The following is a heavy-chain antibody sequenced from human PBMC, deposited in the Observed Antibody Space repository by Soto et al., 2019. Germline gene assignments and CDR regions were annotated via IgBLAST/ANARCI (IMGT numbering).Heavy chain of an antibody. CDR3: ARDGVGATTFFGYFNY. CDR2: TRHDGSNT. J-gene: IGHJ4*02. D-gene: IGHD1-26*01. V-gene: IGHV3-33*01. CDR1: GFTFSGYG. Sequence: QVQLVESGGGVVQPGRSLRLSCAASGFTFSGYGMHWVRQAPGKGLEWVAITRHDGSNTYYADSVRGRFTISRDNSKKTLYLQMDSLRAEDTDVYYCARDGVGATTFFGYFNYWGQGTLVTVSS.